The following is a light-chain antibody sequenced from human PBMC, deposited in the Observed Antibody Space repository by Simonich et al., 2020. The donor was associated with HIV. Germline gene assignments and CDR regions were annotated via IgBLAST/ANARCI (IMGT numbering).Light chain of an antibody. CDR2: DVS. V-gene: IGLV2-14*01. CDR1: SSDVGGYNY. J-gene: IGLJ2*01. Sequence: QSALTQPASVSGLPGQSITISCTGTSSDVGGYNYFSWYQQHPGKAPKLMIYDVSKRPSGVSNRFSGSKSGNTASLTISGLQAEDEADYYCSSYTSSSTLVFGGGTKLTVL. CDR3: SSYTSSSTLV.